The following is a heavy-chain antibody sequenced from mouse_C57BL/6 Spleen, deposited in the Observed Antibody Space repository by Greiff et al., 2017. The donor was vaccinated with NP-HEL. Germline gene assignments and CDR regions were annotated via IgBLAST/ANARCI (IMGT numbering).Heavy chain of an antibody. CDR2: INPNYGTT. CDR1: GYSFTDYN. CDR3: ARGGYYGSSYDAMDY. Sequence: EVQLQQSGPELVKPGASVKISCKASGYSFTDYNMNWVKQSNGKSLEWIGVINPNYGTTSYNQKFKGKATLTVDQSSSTAYMQLNSLTYEDSAVYYCARGGYYGSSYDAMDYWGQGTSVTVSS. J-gene: IGHJ4*01. V-gene: IGHV1-39*01. D-gene: IGHD1-1*01.